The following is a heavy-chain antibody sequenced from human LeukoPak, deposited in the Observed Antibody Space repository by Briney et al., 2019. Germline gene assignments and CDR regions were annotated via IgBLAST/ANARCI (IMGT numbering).Heavy chain of an antibody. D-gene: IGHD3-22*01. CDR1: GFTVSSNY. Sequence: GGSLRLSCAASGFTVSSNYMSWVRQAPGKGLEWVSVIYSGGSTYYADSVKGRFTISRDNSKNTLYLQMNSLRAEDTAVYYCAREYYYDSSGYYGRYYYYYMDVWGKGTTVTVSS. CDR2: IYSGGST. CDR3: AREYYYDSSGYYGRYYYYYMDV. J-gene: IGHJ6*03. V-gene: IGHV3-66*02.